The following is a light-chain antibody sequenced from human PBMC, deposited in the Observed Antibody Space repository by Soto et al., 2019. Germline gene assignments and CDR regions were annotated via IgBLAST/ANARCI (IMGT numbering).Light chain of an antibody. CDR3: QQYKDYTPT. J-gene: IGKJ2*01. CDR2: DAS. V-gene: IGKV1-5*01. Sequence: DIQMTQSPFTLSASVGYRVTITCRASQSLSRWLAWYQQKPGKAPKLLIYDASSLESGVPSRFSGSGSGTEFTLTISSLQPDDFASYYCQQYKDYTPTFGQGTKIEIK. CDR1: QSLSRW.